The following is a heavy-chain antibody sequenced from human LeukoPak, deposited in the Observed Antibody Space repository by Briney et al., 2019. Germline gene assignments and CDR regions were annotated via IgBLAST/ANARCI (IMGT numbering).Heavy chain of an antibody. J-gene: IGHJ5*02. Sequence: GGSLRLSCAASGFTFSSYGMHWVRQAPGKGLEWVAVISYDGSNKYYADSVKGRFTISRDNSKNTLYLQMNSLRAEDTAVYYCAKRGGCSGGSCYNWFDPWGQGTLVTVSS. CDR2: ISYDGSNK. D-gene: IGHD2-15*01. CDR1: GFTFSSYG. CDR3: AKRGGCSGGSCYNWFDP. V-gene: IGHV3-30*18.